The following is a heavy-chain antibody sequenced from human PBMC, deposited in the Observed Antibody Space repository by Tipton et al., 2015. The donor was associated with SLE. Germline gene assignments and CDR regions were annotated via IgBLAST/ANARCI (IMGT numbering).Heavy chain of an antibody. CDR2: INPYNGVK. D-gene: IGHD5-18*01. CDR3: ARKQPPDY. V-gene: IGHV1-2*02. Sequence: QVQLVQSGPEVKKPGASVKVSCKTSGYTFTDYYIHWVRQAPGQGLEWMGWINPYNGVKNYAQTFQGRVTMTRDSSISTAYMELSRLTSDDTAVYYCARKQPPDYWGQGALVTVSS. CDR1: GYTFTDYY. J-gene: IGHJ4*02.